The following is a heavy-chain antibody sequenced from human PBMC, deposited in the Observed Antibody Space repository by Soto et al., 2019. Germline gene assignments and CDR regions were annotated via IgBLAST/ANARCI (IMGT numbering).Heavy chain of an antibody. J-gene: IGHJ4*02. CDR3: TKETLVIAGPNFFDY. CDR2: VSYDGSAA. V-gene: IGHV3-30*18. Sequence: GGSLRLSCVTSGFTFNNYGMHWVRQGPGKGLDWVAVVSYDGSAAFYADSVKGRFTISRDNTKNTLHLQMNSLRAEDTAVYYCTKETLVIAGPNFFDYWGQGTLVTVSS. D-gene: IGHD2-21*01. CDR1: GFTFNNYG.